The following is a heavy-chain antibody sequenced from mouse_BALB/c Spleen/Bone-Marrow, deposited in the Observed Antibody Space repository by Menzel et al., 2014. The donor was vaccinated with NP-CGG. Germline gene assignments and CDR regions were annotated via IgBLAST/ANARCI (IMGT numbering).Heavy chain of an antibody. CDR2: ITSGDSYT. Sequence: EVQRVESGGGLVKPGGSLKLSCAASGFPFSNYDMSWVRQTPEKRLEWVATITSGDSYTYYPDSVKGRFTISRDNARNTLYLQMSSLRSEDTALYYCARQDGYDGTRFAYWGQGTLVTVSA. J-gene: IGHJ3*01. D-gene: IGHD2-2*01. V-gene: IGHV5-9*02. CDR1: GFPFSNYD. CDR3: ARQDGYDGTRFAY.